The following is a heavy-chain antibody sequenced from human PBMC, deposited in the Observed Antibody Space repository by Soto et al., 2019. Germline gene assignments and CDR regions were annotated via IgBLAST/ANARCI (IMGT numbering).Heavy chain of an antibody. CDR3: VRYGSGSSVWFDP. D-gene: IGHD3-10*01. Sequence: SETLSLTCTVSGGSMSSYYWSWIRQPPGKGLEWIGYIYYSGSTIYNPSLKSRVTIAVDTSKNQFSLKLSSVTAADTAVYYCVRYGSGSSVWFDPWGQGTLVTVSS. CDR1: GGSMSSYY. J-gene: IGHJ5*02. CDR2: IYYSGST. V-gene: IGHV4-59*01.